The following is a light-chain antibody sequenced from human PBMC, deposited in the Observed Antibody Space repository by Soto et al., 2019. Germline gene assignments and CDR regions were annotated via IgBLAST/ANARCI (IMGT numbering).Light chain of an antibody. CDR3: QQRSNWPKT. Sequence: EIVLTQSPGTLSVSPGDRATLSCRASQSVSSNLAWYQQKPGQTPRLLIYGASTRATGVPPRFSGSRSGTEFTLTISSLQSEDFAVYFCQQRSNWPKTFGQGTKVDIK. J-gene: IGKJ1*01. V-gene: IGKV3-15*01. CDR2: GAS. CDR1: QSVSSN.